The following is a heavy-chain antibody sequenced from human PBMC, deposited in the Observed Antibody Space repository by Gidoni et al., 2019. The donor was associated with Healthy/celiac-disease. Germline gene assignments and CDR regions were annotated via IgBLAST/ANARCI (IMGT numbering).Heavy chain of an antibody. D-gene: IGHD3-10*01. CDR1: GYTCTSYG. J-gene: IGHJ5*02. CDR3: AREGGYYGSGRYYTWFDP. Sequence: QDQLVQSGAEGKKPGASVKVSGKADGYTCTSYGISVVRQAPGQGLEWMGWISAYNGTTNYAQTLQSRFTMTTDTSTSTAYMELRSLRSDDTAVYYCAREGGYYGSGRYYTWFDPWGQGTLVTVSS. CDR2: ISAYNGTT. V-gene: IGHV1-18*01.